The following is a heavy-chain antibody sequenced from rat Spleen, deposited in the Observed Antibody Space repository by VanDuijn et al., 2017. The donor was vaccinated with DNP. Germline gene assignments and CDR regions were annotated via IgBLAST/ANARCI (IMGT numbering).Heavy chain of an antibody. J-gene: IGHJ3*01. V-gene: IGHV3-1*01. CDR1: GYFITNNY. CDR2: ISYSGST. D-gene: IGHD5-1*01. Sequence: DVQLQESGPGLVKPSQSLSLTCSVTGYFITNNYWAWIRKFPGNKMEWMGYISYSGSTGYNPSLKSRISITRDTSKNQFFLQVNSVTTEDTATYYCAGTASFAYWGQGTLVSVSA. CDR3: AGTASFAY.